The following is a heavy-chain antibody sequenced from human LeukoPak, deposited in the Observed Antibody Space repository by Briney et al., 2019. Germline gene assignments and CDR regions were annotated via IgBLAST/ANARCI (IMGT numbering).Heavy chain of an antibody. Sequence: PSGTLSLTCAVSGGSISGSNWWSWVRQPPGKGLEWIGEIYHSGSTNYNPSLKRRVTISVDKSKNQFSLKLSSVTAADTAVYYCARGHQPDQLLWFGESLGDYYGMDVWGQGTTVTVSS. V-gene: IGHV4-4*02. J-gene: IGHJ6*02. D-gene: IGHD3-10*01. CDR2: IYHSGST. CDR1: GGSISGSNW. CDR3: ARGHQPDQLLWFGESLGDYYGMDV.